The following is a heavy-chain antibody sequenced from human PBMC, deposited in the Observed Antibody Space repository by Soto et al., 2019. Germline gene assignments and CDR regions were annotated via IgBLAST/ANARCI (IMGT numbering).Heavy chain of an antibody. J-gene: IGHJ5*02. D-gene: IGHD6-19*01. Sequence: PSETRSLTCPVYGGSFSGYYWSWIHHRPGKALEWIGEINHSGSTNYNPSLKSRVPISVDTSKNQFSLKLSSVTAADTAVYYCARYGELAVAGTSPRNWFDPWGQGTLVTSPQ. V-gene: IGHV4-34*01. CDR3: ARYGELAVAGTSPRNWFDP. CDR1: GGSFSGYY. CDR2: INHSGST.